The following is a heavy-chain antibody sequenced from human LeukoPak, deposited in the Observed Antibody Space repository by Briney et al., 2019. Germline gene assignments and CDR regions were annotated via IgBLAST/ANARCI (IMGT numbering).Heavy chain of an antibody. V-gene: IGHV3-23*01. J-gene: IGHJ5*02. CDR2: ISGSGGST. D-gene: IGHD5-18*01. Sequence: PGGSLRLSCAASGFTFSSYAMSWVRQAPGKGLEWVSAISGSGGSTYYADSVKGRFTISRDNSKNTLYLQMNSLRAEDTAVYYCAKGLQYSYGSRNWFGPWGQGTLVTVSS. CDR3: AKGLQYSYGSRNWFGP. CDR1: GFTFSSYA.